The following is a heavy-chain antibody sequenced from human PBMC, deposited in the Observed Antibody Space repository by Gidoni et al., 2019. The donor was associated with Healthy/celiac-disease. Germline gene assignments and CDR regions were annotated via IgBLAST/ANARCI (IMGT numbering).Heavy chain of an antibody. Sequence: EVQLVQSGAEVKKPGESLKLSCKCSGYSFPSYWIAWVRQMPGKGLEWMGIIYPGDSDTTYSPSFQGQVTISADKSISTAYLQWSSLKASDTAMYYCARPNGECSGGSCYLGYWGQGTLVTVSS. CDR1: GYSFPSYW. D-gene: IGHD2-15*01. V-gene: IGHV5-51*03. J-gene: IGHJ4*02. CDR2: IYPGDSDT. CDR3: ARPNGECSGGSCYLGY.